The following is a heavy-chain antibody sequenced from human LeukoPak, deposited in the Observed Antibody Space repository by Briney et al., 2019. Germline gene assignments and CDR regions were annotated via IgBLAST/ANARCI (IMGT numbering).Heavy chain of an antibody. D-gene: IGHD6-13*01. CDR1: GFTFSSYA. J-gene: IGHJ4*02. CDR3: AKCCRNSWYSDY. Sequence: PGGSLRLSCAASGFTFSSYAMSWVRQAPGKGLEWVSAISGSGSTYYADSVKGRFTISRDNSKNTLYLQMNSLRAEDTAVYYCAKCCRNSWYSDYWGQGTLVTVSS. V-gene: IGHV3-23*01. CDR2: ISGSGST.